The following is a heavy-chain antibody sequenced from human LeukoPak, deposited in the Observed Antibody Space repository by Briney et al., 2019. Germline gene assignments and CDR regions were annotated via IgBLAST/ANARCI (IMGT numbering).Heavy chain of an antibody. Sequence: SETLSLTCTVSGGSTISHYWSWLRQPPGKGLEWIAYTYYTGTTNYNPSLKSRVTISIDTSKDQFSLRLSSVAAADTAVYYCAGLRSRAFDIWGPGTMVSVSS. D-gene: IGHD6-6*01. V-gene: IGHV4-59*08. CDR3: AGLRSRAFDI. J-gene: IGHJ3*02. CDR2: TYYTGTT. CDR1: GGSTISHY.